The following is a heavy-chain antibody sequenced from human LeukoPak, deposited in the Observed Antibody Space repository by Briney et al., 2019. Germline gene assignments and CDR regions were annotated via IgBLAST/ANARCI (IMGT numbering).Heavy chain of an antibody. CDR2: ISAYNGNT. J-gene: IGHJ6*03. D-gene: IGHD3-3*01. CDR3: ASGRSRLRFLEWFNPYYYYYMDV. Sequence: ASVKVSCKASGYTFTSYGISWVRQAPGQGLEWMGWISAYNGNTNYAQKFQGRVTITADESTSTAYMELSSLRSEDAAVYYCASGRSRLRFLEWFNPYYYYYMDVWGKGTTVTVSS. V-gene: IGHV1-18*01. CDR1: GYTFTSYG.